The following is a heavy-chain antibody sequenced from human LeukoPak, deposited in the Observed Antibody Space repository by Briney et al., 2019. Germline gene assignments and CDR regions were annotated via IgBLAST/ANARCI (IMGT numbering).Heavy chain of an antibody. J-gene: IGHJ5*02. D-gene: IGHD3-9*01. V-gene: IGHV3-23*01. CDR2: ISGSGGST. Sequence: GGSLRLSCAASGFTFSSYAMGWVRQAPGKGLEWVSAISGSGGSTYYADSVKGRFTISRDNSKNTLYLQMNSLRAEDTAVYYCAKFPDYDILTGWSMNWFDPWGQGTLVTVSS. CDR3: AKFPDYDILTGWSMNWFDP. CDR1: GFTFSSYA.